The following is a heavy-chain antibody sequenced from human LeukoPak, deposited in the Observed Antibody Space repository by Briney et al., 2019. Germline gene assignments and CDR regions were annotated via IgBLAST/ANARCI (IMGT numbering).Heavy chain of an antibody. CDR3: ARDLFLPSIAALPWFDP. J-gene: IGHJ5*02. CDR1: GFTFSSYS. D-gene: IGHD6-6*01. CDR2: ISSSSSYI. V-gene: IGHV3-21*01. Sequence: GGSLRLSCAASGFTFSSYSMNWVRQAPGKGLEWVSSISSSSSYIYYADSVKGRFTISRDNAKNSLYLQMNSLRAEDTAVSYCARDLFLPSIAALPWFDPWGQGTLVTVSS.